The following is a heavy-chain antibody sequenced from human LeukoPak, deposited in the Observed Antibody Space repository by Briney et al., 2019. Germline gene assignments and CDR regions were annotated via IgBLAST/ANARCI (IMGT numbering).Heavy chain of an antibody. J-gene: IGHJ4*02. CDR1: GFTFSSYG. Sequence: TGGSLRLSCAASGFTFSSYGMHWVRQAPGKGLEWVALISHDGSNKYYADSVKGRFTISRDNSKNTLYLQMNSLRPEDTAVYYCARDGGDGYNLDYWGQGTLVTVSS. CDR2: ISHDGSNK. D-gene: IGHD5-24*01. CDR3: ARDGGDGYNLDY. V-gene: IGHV3-30*03.